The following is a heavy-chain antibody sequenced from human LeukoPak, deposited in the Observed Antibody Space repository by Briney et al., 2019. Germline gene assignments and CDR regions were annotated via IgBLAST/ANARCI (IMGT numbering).Heavy chain of an antibody. Sequence: GASVKVSCKASGYTFTDYYIHWVRQAPGLGLEWMGWINPNSGGTTYAQKFQGRVTMTTDTSISTAYMEMSRLTSDDTAVYYCARDAHNGYEFHDWFDPWGQGALVTVSS. V-gene: IGHV1-2*02. CDR3: ARDAHNGYEFHDWFDP. CDR2: INPNSGGT. J-gene: IGHJ5*02. D-gene: IGHD5-12*01. CDR1: GYTFTDYY.